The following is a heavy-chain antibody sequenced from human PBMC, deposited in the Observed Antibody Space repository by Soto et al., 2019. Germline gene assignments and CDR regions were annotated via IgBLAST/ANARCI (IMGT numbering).Heavy chain of an antibody. V-gene: IGHV4-61*01. J-gene: IGHJ5*02. Sequence: SETLSLTCTVSGVSVSSGSYYCTWIRQSPGKAPEWIGYIFHTGGTSYNPSLKSRVSISVDTSKNQFSLNVTSVSAADTAVYYCVRDRIAYFATVGFQTWGQATLVTVSS. CDR1: GVSVSSGSYY. CDR3: VRDRIAYFATVGFQT. D-gene: IGHD2-21*01. CDR2: IFHTGGT.